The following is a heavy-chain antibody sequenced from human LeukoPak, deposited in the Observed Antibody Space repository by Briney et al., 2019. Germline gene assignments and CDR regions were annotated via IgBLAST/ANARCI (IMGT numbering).Heavy chain of an antibody. CDR2: ISAYNGNT. CDR3: AAVILLYLGELSNWFDP. D-gene: IGHD3-10*01. CDR1: RYTFTSYG. V-gene: IGHV1-18*01. J-gene: IGHJ5*02. Sequence: ASVTVSCKASRYTFTSYGISWVRQAPGQGLEWMGWISAYNGNTNYAQKLQGRVTMTTDTSTSTAYMELRSLRSEDTAVYYCAAVILLYLGELSNWFDPWGQGTLVTVSS.